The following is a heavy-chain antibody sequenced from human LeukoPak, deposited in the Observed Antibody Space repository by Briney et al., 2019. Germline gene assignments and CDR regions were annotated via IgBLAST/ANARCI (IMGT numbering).Heavy chain of an antibody. V-gene: IGHV1-2*02. J-gene: IGHJ6*02. D-gene: IGHD2-2*01. Sequence: ASVKVSCKASGYTFTGYFMHWVRQAPGQGLEWMGWINPNSGATNYAQKFQGRVTMTRDTSISTAYMELSSLRSDDTAVYYCARDNHGSSSTCCQAYYYGMDVWGLGTTVTVSS. CDR1: GYTFTGYF. CDR3: ARDNHGSSSTCCQAYYYGMDV. CDR2: INPNSGAT.